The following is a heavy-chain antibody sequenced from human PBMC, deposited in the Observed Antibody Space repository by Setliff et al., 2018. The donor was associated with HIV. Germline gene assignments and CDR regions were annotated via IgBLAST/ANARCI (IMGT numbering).Heavy chain of an antibody. CDR2: IYSGGST. J-gene: IGHJ4*02. D-gene: IGHD3-3*01. CDR1: GGSVSSATW. Sequence: ETLSLTCALSGGSVSSATWWTWVRQAPGKGLEWVSVIYSGGSTYHADSVKGRFTLSRDTSKDTLFLQMNSLRPEDPAVYYCARVRLYNTALDYWGQGTLVTVSS. CDR3: ARVRLYNTALDY. V-gene: IGHV3-66*02.